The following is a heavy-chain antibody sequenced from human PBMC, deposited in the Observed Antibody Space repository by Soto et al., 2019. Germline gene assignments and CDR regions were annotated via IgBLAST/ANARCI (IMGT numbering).Heavy chain of an antibody. V-gene: IGHV1-18*01. D-gene: IGHD2-15*01. Sequence: ASVKVSCKASGYTFTSYGISWVRQAPGQGLEWMGWISAYNGNTNYAQKLQGRVTMTTDTSTSTAYMELRSLRSDDTAVYYCASLGYCSGGSCRNQNPDYWGQRTLVTVSS. CDR3: ASLGYCSGGSCRNQNPDY. J-gene: IGHJ4*02. CDR2: ISAYNGNT. CDR1: GYTFTSYG.